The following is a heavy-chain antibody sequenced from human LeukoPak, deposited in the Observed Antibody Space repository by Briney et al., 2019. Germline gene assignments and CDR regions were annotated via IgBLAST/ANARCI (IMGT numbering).Heavy chain of an antibody. CDR2: IWYDGSNK. Sequence: GGSLRVSCAASGFTFSSYGMHWVRQAPGNGLEWVAVIWYDGSNKYYADSVKGRFTISRDNSKNTLYLQMNSLRAEDTAVYYCARDESRQLASLRDPPDYWGQGTLVTVSS. V-gene: IGHV3-33*01. CDR1: GFTFSSYG. CDR3: ARDESRQLASLRDPPDY. D-gene: IGHD6-6*01. J-gene: IGHJ4*02.